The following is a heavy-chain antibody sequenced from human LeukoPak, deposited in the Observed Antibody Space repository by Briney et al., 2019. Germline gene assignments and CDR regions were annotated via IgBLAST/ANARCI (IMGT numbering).Heavy chain of an antibody. CDR3: ARSQKRTTIRYAFDI. D-gene: IGHD5-24*01. Sequence: SETLSLTCTVSGGSISSSSYYWGWIRQPPGKGLEWIGSIYYSGSTYYNPSLKGRVTISVDTSKNQFSLKLSSVTAADTAVYYCARSQKRTTIRYAFDIWGQGTMVTVSS. CDR1: GGSISSSSYY. V-gene: IGHV4-39*07. CDR2: IYYSGST. J-gene: IGHJ3*02.